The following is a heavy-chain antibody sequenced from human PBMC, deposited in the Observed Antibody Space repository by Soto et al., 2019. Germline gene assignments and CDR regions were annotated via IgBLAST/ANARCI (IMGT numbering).Heavy chain of an antibody. CDR2: IDGDGTST. CDR1: GFTFSGYW. J-gene: IGHJ4*02. CDR3: ARDRPEYYYDSSGYYPF. V-gene: IGHV3-74*01. D-gene: IGHD3-22*01. Sequence: PGGSLRLSCAASGFTFSGYWMYWIRQSPGKGLVWVSRIDGDGTSTGYADSVKGRFTISRDNAKNTLYLQMNSLRAEDTAVYYCARDRPEYYYDSSGYYPFWGQGTLVTVSS.